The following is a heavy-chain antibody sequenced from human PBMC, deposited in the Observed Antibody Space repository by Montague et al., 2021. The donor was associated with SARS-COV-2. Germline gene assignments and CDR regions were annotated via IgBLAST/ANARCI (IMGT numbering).Heavy chain of an antibody. V-gene: IGHV3-7*01. CDR2: IKHDESEK. J-gene: IGHJ6*03. Sequence: SRRLSWAASGFPFSGYWMSWVRQAPGQGLEWVSNIKHDESEKYYVDSVEGRFTISRDNAKNSLYLQVNSLRAEDTVVYYCERATLYMDVWGKGTTVTVSS. CDR3: ERATLYMDV. CDR1: GFPFSGYW.